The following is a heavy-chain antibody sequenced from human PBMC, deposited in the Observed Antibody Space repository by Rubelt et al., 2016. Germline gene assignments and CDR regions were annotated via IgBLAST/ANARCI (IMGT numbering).Heavy chain of an antibody. V-gene: IGHV1-2*06. CDR1: GYTFTDYF. CDR3: AIDYNRHESNWFDP. J-gene: IGHJ5*02. CDR2: IHPDTGFT. D-gene: IGHD1-20*01. Sequence: QVQLVQSGAEVKKPGASVKVSCKTSGYTFTDYFIHWVRQAPGQGLEWMGRIHPDTGFTKNKQKFEGRVTLTRDTSITTAFMELSSQGSDDTAVYYCAIDYNRHESNWFDPWGHGTLVTVSS.